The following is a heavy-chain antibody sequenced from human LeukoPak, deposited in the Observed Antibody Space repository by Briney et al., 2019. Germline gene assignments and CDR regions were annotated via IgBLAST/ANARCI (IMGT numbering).Heavy chain of an antibody. Sequence: GGSLRLSCAASGFTFSSYAMSWVRQAPGKGLEWVSAISGSGGSTYYADSVKGRFTISRDNSKNTLYLQMNSLRAEDTAVYYCAKKQLGVVVAANTTSYYYYGMDVWGQGTTVTVSS. CDR1: GFTFSSYA. CDR2: ISGSGGST. CDR3: AKKQLGVVVAANTTSYYYYGMDV. V-gene: IGHV3-23*01. J-gene: IGHJ6*02. D-gene: IGHD2-15*01.